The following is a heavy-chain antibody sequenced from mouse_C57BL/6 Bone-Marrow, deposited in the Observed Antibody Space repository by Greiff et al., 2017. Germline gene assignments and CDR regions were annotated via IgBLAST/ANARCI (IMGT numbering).Heavy chain of an antibody. J-gene: IGHJ3*01. CDR1: GFNIKDDY. D-gene: IGHD2-4*01. Sequence: VQLQQSGAELVRPGASVKLSCTASGFNIKDDYMHWVKQRPEQGLEWIGWIDPENGDTEYASKFQGKATITADTSSNTAYLQLSSLTSEDTAVYYCTREITRMFAYWGQGTLVTVSA. CDR2: IDPENGDT. V-gene: IGHV14-4*01. CDR3: TREITRMFAY.